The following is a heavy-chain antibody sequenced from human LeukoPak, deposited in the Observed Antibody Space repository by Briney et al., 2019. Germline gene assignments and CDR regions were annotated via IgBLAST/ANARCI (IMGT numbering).Heavy chain of an antibody. CDR3: ARGQYDILKDFDY. V-gene: IGHV3-21*01. D-gene: IGHD3-9*01. J-gene: IGHJ4*02. CDR1: GFTFSSYS. CDR2: ISSSSSYI. Sequence: VGSLRLSCAASGFTFSSYSMNWVRQAPGKGLEWVSSISSSSSYIYYADSVKGRFTISRDNAKNSLYLQMNSLRAEDTAVYYCARGQYDILKDFDYWGQGTLVTVSS.